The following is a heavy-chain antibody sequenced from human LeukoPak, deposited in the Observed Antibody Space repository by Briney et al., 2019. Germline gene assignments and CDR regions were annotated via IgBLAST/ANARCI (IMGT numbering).Heavy chain of an antibody. CDR3: ARGGLPPDYYFDY. CDR2: INPNSGGT. Sequence: ASVKVSCKDSGYTFTGYYMHWVRQAPGQGLEWMGWINPNSGGTNYAQKFQGRVTMTRDTSISTAYMELSRLRSEDTAVYYCARGGLPPDYYFDYWGQGTLVTVSS. CDR1: GYTFTGYY. J-gene: IGHJ4*02. D-gene: IGHD3-16*01. V-gene: IGHV1-2*02.